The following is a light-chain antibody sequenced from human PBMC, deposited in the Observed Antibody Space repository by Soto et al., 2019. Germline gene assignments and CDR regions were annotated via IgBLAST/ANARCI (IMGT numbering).Light chain of an antibody. J-gene: IGLJ1*01. CDR1: SSDVGGYNY. Sequence: QSALTQPPSASGSPGQSVTISCTGTSSDVGGYNYVSWYQQHPGKAPKLMIYEVSKRPSGVPDRFSGSKSGNTASLTVSGPQAEDEADYYCSSYAGSILYVFGTGTKVTV. V-gene: IGLV2-8*01. CDR3: SSYAGSILYV. CDR2: EVS.